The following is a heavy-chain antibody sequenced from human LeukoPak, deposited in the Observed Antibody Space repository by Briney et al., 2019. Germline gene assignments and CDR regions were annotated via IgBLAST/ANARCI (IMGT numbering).Heavy chain of an antibody. CDR1: GFIFSNYW. Sequence: PGGSLRLSCEASGFIFSNYWMSWVRQAPGKGLEWVANIKQDGSVKNYVDSMEGRLIISRDNAKNLLYLQMNSLGAEDTAVYYCVRTSRSISSDYWGQGTQVTVSS. CDR2: IKQDGSVK. V-gene: IGHV3-7*01. J-gene: IGHJ4*02. D-gene: IGHD3-3*02. CDR3: VRTSRSISSDY.